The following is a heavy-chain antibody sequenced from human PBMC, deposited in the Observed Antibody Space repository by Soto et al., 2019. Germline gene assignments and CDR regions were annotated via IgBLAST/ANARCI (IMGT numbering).Heavy chain of an antibody. V-gene: IGHV3-30-3*01. Sequence: QVQLVESGGGVVQPEASLGLSSAASGFTFTSYPMHWVRQAPGKGLEWVALISYDGGNKYYAESVKGRFTISRDNSKKTLYLQMDSLRREDTAVYYCSRPFSVAARYGLDVWGQGTTVTVSS. CDR1: GFTFTSYP. CDR2: ISYDGGNK. J-gene: IGHJ6*02. D-gene: IGHD6-25*01. CDR3: SRPFSVAARYGLDV.